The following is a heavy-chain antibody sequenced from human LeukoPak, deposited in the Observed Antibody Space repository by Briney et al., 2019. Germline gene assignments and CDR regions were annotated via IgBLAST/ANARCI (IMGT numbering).Heavy chain of an antibody. CDR1: GYTFTSYW. D-gene: IGHD6-19*01. CDR2: IYPGDSDT. V-gene: IGHV5-51*01. J-gene: IGHJ3*02. CDR3: ARRGWWGAWAFDI. Sequence: GESLKISCKGSGYTFTSYWIGWVRQMPGKGLEWMGVIYPGDSDTRYTPSFQGHVIISADKSISTAYLQWSSLKASDTAMYYCARRGWWGAWAFDIWGQGTMATVSS.